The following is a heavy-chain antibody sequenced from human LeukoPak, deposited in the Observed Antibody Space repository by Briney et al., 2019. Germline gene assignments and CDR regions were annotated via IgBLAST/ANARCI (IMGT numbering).Heavy chain of an antibody. CDR1: GFTFSSYA. Sequence: PGRSLRLSCAASGFTFSSYAMHWVRQAPGKGLEWVAVISYDGSNKYYADSVKGRFTISRDNSKNTLYLQMNSLRAEDTAVYYCARDGYYYGSGSFRAKKRHYYYYMDVWGKGTTVTVSS. CDR3: ARDGYYYGSGSFRAKKRHYYYYMDV. J-gene: IGHJ6*03. V-gene: IGHV3-30*04. CDR2: ISYDGSNK. D-gene: IGHD3-10*01.